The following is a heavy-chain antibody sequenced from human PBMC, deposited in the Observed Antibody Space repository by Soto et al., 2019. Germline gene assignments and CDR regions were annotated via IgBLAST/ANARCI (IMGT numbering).Heavy chain of an antibody. J-gene: IGHJ4*02. CDR3: AKDDAGIAATGTGFDY. CDR1: GFTFTNYA. V-gene: IGHV3-33*06. D-gene: IGHD6-13*01. Sequence: QVQLVESGGGVVQPGRSLRLSCAASGFTFTNYAMHWVRQAPGKGLEWVAVIWFEGSEQNYADSVKGRFAISRDNFKNTLYLQMNSLRPEDTAVYYCAKDDAGIAATGTGFDYWGQGTLVSVSA. CDR2: IWFEGSEQ.